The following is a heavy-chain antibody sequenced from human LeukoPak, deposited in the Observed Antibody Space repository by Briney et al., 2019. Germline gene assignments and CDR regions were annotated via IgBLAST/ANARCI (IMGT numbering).Heavy chain of an antibody. D-gene: IGHD3-22*01. CDR2: INHSGST. Sequence: SETLSLTCAVYGGSFSGYYWSWIRQPPGKGLEWIGEINHSGSTDYNPSLKSRVTISVDTSKNQFSLKLSSVTAADTAVYYCASASDSSGNYYYYGMDVWGQGTTVTVSS. CDR3: ASASDSSGNYYYYGMDV. J-gene: IGHJ6*02. CDR1: GGSFSGYY. V-gene: IGHV4-34*01.